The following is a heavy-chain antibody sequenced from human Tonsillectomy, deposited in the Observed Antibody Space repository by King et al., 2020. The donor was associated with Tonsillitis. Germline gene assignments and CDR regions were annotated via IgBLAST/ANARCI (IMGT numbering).Heavy chain of an antibody. D-gene: IGHD2-21*02. CDR1: GFTFSSYA. V-gene: IGHV3-23*04. Sequence: VQLVESGGVLVQTGGSLRLSCAASGFTFSSYAMSWVRQAPGKGLEWVSAISGSGGTPYYADSVKGRFTISRDNSTNTLYLQMNSLRAEDTAVYYCAKDLVVVTAIPGNYFDYWGQGTLVTVSS. CDR2: ISGSGGTP. CDR3: AKDLVVVTAIPGNYFDY. J-gene: IGHJ4*02.